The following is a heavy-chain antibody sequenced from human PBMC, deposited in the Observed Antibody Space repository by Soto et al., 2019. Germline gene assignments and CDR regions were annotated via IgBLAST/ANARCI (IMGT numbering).Heavy chain of an antibody. CDR3: ARGAAVTGNDY. D-gene: IGHD6-19*01. CDR1: SGSVSSNTYH. CDR2: IFYSGST. J-gene: IGHJ4*02. Sequence: SETLSLTCTVSSGSVSSNTYHWSWIRQPPGKGLEWIGHIFYSGSTSYNPSLKSRVNISGDTSKNQFALKLRSVTAADTAVYYCARGAAVTGNDYWGQGTLVTVSS. V-gene: IGHV4-61*01.